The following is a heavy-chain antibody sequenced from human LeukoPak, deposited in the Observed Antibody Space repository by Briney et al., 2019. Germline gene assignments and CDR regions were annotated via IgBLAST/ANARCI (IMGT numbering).Heavy chain of an antibody. CDR3: ANEVLGVARQFYN. D-gene: IGHD6-19*01. CDR2: ISGSGGST. Sequence: GGSLRLSCVAPRFTFLAYITCGGRQAPGKGLEWVSAISGSGGSTYYADSVKGRFTISRDNSKNTLYLQMNSLRAEDTAVYYCANEVLGVARQFYNCGQGTLVTVSS. J-gene: IGHJ4*02. V-gene: IGHV3-23*01. CDR1: RFTFLAYI.